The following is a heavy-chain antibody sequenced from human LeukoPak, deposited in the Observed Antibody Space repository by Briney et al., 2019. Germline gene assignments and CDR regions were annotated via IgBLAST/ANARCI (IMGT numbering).Heavy chain of an antibody. Sequence: SETLSLTCAVYGGSFSGYYWSWLRQPPGKGLEWIGEINHSGSTNYNPSLKNRVTISVDTSKNQFSLKLSSVTAADTAVYYCARGRRVPAAIREYYFDYWGQGTLVTVSS. CDR1: GGSFSGYY. D-gene: IGHD2-2*01. V-gene: IGHV4-34*01. J-gene: IGHJ4*02. CDR3: ARGRRVPAAIREYYFDY. CDR2: INHSGST.